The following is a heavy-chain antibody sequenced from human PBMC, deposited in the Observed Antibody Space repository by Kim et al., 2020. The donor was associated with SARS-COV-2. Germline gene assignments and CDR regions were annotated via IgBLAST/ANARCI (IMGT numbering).Heavy chain of an antibody. D-gene: IGHD3-3*02. Sequence: GGSLRLSCAASGFTFDDYAMHWVRQAPGKGLEWVSLISGDGGSTYYADSVKGRFTISRDNSKNSLYLQMNSLRTEDTALYYCAKDGHIWVGWLYYYYYGMDVWGQGTTVTVSS. CDR3: AKDGHIWVGWLYYYYYGMDV. CDR1: GFTFDDYA. V-gene: IGHV3-43*02. J-gene: IGHJ6*02. CDR2: ISGDGGST.